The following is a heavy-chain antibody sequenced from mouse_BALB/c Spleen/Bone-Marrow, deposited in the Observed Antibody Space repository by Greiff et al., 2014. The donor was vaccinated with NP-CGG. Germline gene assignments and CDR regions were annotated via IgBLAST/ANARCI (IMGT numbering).Heavy chain of an antibody. D-gene: IGHD1-1*01. Sequence: VQLQQPGAELAKPGASVKLSCTASGFNIKDTYMHWVKQRPEQGLEWIGRIDPANGDTKYDPKFQGKATITADTSSNTAYLQLNSLTSEDTAVYYCTKPSFYYGSSYWYFDVWGAGTTVTVSS. CDR3: TKPSFYYGSSYWYFDV. J-gene: IGHJ1*01. CDR2: IDPANGDT. V-gene: IGHV14-3*02. CDR1: GFNIKDTY.